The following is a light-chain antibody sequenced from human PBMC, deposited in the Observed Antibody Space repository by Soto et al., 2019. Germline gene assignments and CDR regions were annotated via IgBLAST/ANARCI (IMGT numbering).Light chain of an antibody. Sequence: QAVVTQEPSLTVSPGGTVTLTCGSSTGAVTSGHYPYWFQQKPGQAPRTLIYDTSIKHSWTPARFSGSLLGGKAALTLSGAQPEDEAEYHCFLTSSAARPVVFGGGTKLTVL. CDR2: DTS. CDR1: TGAVTSGHY. V-gene: IGLV7-46*01. CDR3: FLTSSAARPVV. J-gene: IGLJ2*01.